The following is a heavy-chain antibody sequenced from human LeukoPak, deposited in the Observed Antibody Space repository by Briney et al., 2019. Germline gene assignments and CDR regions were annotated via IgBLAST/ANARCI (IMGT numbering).Heavy chain of an antibody. CDR2: ISSTSSYI. CDR1: GFTFSSYS. Sequence: GGSLRLSCAASGFTFSSYSMNWVRQAPGKGLEWVSSISSTSSYIYYADSVKGRFTMSRDNAKNSLYLQMNSLRAEDTAVYYCARTQYCSSTSCYEPFDYWGQGTLVTVSS. V-gene: IGHV3-21*06. CDR3: ARTQYCSSTSCYEPFDY. J-gene: IGHJ4*02. D-gene: IGHD2-2*01.